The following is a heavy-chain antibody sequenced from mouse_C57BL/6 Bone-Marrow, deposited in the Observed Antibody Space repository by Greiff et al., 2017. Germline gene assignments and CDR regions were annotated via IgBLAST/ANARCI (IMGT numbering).Heavy chain of an antibody. J-gene: IGHJ4*01. CDR2: ISSGGSYT. CDR3: ARPLYDGYSYAMDY. V-gene: IGHV5-6*01. CDR1: GFTFSSYG. D-gene: IGHD2-3*01. Sequence: EVQLVESGGDLVKPGGSLKLSCAASGFTFSSYGMSWVRQTPDKRLEWVATISSGGSYTYYPDSVKGLFTISRDNAKNTLYLQMSSLKSEDTAMYYCARPLYDGYSYAMDYWGQGTSGTVSS.